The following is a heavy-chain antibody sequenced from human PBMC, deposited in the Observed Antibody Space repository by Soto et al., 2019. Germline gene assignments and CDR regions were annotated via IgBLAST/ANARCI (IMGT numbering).Heavy chain of an antibody. CDR2: INTYNGKT. CDR1: GYTFTNFG. J-gene: IGHJ3*02. Sequence: ASVKVSCKASGYTFTNFGISWVRQAPGQGLEWMGWINTYNGKTNYAQKLQGRLTLTTDTSTSTAYMELRSLRSDDTAVYYCAREGQWLVISAFDIWGQGTMVTVSS. D-gene: IGHD6-19*01. V-gene: IGHV1-18*01. CDR3: AREGQWLVISAFDI.